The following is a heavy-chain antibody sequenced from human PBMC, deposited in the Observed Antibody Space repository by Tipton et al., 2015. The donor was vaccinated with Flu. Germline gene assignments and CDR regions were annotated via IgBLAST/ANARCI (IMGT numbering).Heavy chain of an antibody. CDR1: GGSITGTTYY. V-gene: IGHV4-61*05. CDR3: AREFSGWFDP. Sequence: TLSLTCTVSGGSITGTTYYWGWIRQPPGKGLEWIGNIHYSGSTKSNPSLKSRVTISLDTSKNQFSLKLSSVTAADTAVYYCAREFSGWFDPWGQGTLVTVSS. J-gene: IGHJ5*02. CDR2: IHYSGST. D-gene: IGHD2/OR15-2a*01.